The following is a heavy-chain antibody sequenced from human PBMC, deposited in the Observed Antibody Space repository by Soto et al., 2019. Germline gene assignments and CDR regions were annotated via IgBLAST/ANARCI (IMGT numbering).Heavy chain of an antibody. CDR1: GGSINNYY. CDR2: VYYTGTA. Sequence: NPSETLSLTCTVSGGSINNYYWSWIRQPPGKGLEWVGYVYYTGTAKYNPSLQSRVSISVDTSKNQFSLKLSSVTAADTAVYYCARHHCSGGSCYQFDYWGQGTLVTVSS. D-gene: IGHD2-15*01. CDR3: ARHHCSGGSCYQFDY. J-gene: IGHJ4*02. V-gene: IGHV4-59*08.